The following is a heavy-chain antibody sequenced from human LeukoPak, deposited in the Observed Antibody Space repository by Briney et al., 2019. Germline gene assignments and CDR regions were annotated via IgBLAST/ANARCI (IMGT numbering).Heavy chain of an antibody. Sequence: PSETLSLTCTVSGGSISSSSYDWGWIRQPPGKGLEWIGSIYYSGSTYYNPSLKSRVTISVDTSKDQFSPKLSSVTAADTAVYYCARGRVYCSSTSCYTILRTGNFDYWGQGTLVTVSS. CDR1: GGSISSSSYD. CDR3: ARGRVYCSSTSCYTILRTGNFDY. J-gene: IGHJ4*02. CDR2: IYYSGST. D-gene: IGHD2-2*02. V-gene: IGHV4-39*07.